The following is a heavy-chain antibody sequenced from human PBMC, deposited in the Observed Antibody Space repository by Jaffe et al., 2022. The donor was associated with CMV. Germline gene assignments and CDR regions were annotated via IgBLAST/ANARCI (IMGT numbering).Heavy chain of an antibody. Sequence: QVQLVQSGAEVKKPGASVKVSCKASGYTFTSYDINWVRQATGQGLEWMGWMNPNSGNTGYAQKFQGRVTMTRNTSISTAYMELSSLRSEDTAVYYCARGASRNYDFWSGYPYYFDYWGQGTLVTVSS. CDR3: ARGASRNYDFWSGYPYYFDY. V-gene: IGHV1-8*01. J-gene: IGHJ4*02. CDR2: MNPNSGNT. CDR1: GYTFTSYD. D-gene: IGHD3-3*01.